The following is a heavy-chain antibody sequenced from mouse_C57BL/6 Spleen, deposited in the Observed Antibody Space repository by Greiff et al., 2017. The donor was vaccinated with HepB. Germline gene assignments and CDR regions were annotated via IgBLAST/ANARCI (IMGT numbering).Heavy chain of an antibody. CDR1: GYTFTSYW. J-gene: IGHJ2*01. Sequence: QVQLQQPGAELVRPGSSVKLSCKASGYTFTSYWMHWVKQRPIQGLEWIGNIDPTDSDTHYNQKFKDKATLTVDKSSSTAYMQLSSLTSEDSAVYYCARILYSGSYGYWGQGTTLTVSS. V-gene: IGHV1-52*01. CDR2: IDPTDSDT. D-gene: IGHD1-3*01. CDR3: ARILYSGSYGY.